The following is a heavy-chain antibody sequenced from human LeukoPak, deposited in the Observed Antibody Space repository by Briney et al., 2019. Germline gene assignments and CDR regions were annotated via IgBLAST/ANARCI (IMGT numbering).Heavy chain of an antibody. Sequence: PGGSLRLSCAASGFTFSGYGMHWVRQAPGKGLEWVAFIRYDGINKYYADSVKGRFTISRDNSKNTLYLQMNSLRTEDTALYYCAKDFFSSSWPYYFDYWGQGTLVTVSS. CDR2: IRYDGINK. D-gene: IGHD6-13*01. CDR1: GFTFSGYG. V-gene: IGHV3-30*02. J-gene: IGHJ4*02. CDR3: AKDFFSSSWPYYFDY.